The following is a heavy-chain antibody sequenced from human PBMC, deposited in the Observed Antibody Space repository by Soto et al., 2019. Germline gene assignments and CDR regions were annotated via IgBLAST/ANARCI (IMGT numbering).Heavy chain of an antibody. CDR3: ARVGAYCVNTSCHDY. CDR1: GYTFTNYG. CDR2: ISAYNGNT. Sequence: QVQLVQSGAEVKKPGASVKVSCKASGYTFTNYGISWVRQAPGQGLEWMGWISAYNGNTDYAQKLQGRVTMTTDTSTSTAYMELRSLRSDDTAVYYCARVGAYCVNTSCHDYWGQGTLVTVSS. V-gene: IGHV1-18*01. J-gene: IGHJ4*02. D-gene: IGHD2-2*01.